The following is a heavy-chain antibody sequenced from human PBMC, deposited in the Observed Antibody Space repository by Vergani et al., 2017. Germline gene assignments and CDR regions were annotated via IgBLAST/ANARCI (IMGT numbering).Heavy chain of an antibody. D-gene: IGHD3-9*01. Sequence: QVQLVESGGGVVQPGRSLRLSCAASGFTFSSYGMHWVRQAPGKGLEWVAVIWYDGSNKYYADSVKGRFTISRDNSKNTLYLQMNSLRAEDTAVYYCARAAGYPAYXFDYWGQGTLVTVSS. CDR3: ARAAGYPAYXFDY. V-gene: IGHV3-33*01. J-gene: IGHJ4*02. CDR1: GFTFSSYG. CDR2: IWYDGSNK.